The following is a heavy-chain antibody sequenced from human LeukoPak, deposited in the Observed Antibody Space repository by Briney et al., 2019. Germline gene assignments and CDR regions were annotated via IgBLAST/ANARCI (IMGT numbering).Heavy chain of an antibody. Sequence: PSETLSLTCTVSGGSISSSSYYWGWIRQPPGKGLEWIGSIYYSGSTYYNPSLKSRVTISVDTSKNQFSLKLSSVTAADTAVYYCARDRYSYNGADIDYWGQGTLVTVSS. V-gene: IGHV4-39*07. CDR2: IYYSGST. CDR1: GGSISSSSYY. D-gene: IGHD5-18*01. J-gene: IGHJ4*02. CDR3: ARDRYSYNGADIDY.